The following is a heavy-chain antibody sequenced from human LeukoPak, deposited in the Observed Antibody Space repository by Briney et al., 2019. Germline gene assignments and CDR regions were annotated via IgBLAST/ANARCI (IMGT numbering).Heavy chain of an antibody. Sequence: GGSLRLSCAASGFTFSSYEMNWVRQAPGKGLEWVSYISSSGSTIYYADSVKGRFTISRDNAKNSLYLQMNSLRAEDTAVYYCARDYGGSSPFDYWGQGTLVTVSS. V-gene: IGHV3-48*03. CDR3: ARDYGGSSPFDY. J-gene: IGHJ4*02. CDR1: GFTFSSYE. CDR2: ISSSGSTI. D-gene: IGHD4-23*01.